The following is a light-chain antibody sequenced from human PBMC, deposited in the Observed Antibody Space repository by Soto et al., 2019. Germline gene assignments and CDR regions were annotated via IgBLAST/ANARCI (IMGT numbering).Light chain of an antibody. V-gene: IGKV3-15*01. Sequence: ILMTQSPATLAVSPGERATLSCRASQSVSNNLAWYQQKPCQAPRLLIYDASTRATGIPARFSGSGSGTEFTLTISGLQSEDFGVYYCQQYNNWPPWTFGQGTKVEIK. J-gene: IGKJ1*01. CDR3: QQYNNWPPWT. CDR1: QSVSNN. CDR2: DAS.